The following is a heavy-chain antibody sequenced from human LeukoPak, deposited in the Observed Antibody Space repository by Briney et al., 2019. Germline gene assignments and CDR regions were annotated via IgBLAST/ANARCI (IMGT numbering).Heavy chain of an antibody. Sequence: SETLSLTCTVSGCSISSYYWSWIRQPPGKGLEWIGYIYYSGSTNYNPSLKSRVTISVDTSKNQFSLKLSSVTAADTAVYYCARVFSDYYDSSGYYYGFDYWGQGTLVTVSS. D-gene: IGHD3-22*01. CDR2: IYYSGST. J-gene: IGHJ4*02. CDR3: ARVFSDYYDSSGYYYGFDY. CDR1: GCSISSYY. V-gene: IGHV4-59*01.